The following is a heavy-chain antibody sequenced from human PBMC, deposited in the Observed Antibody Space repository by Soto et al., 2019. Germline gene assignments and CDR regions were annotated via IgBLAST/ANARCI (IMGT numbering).Heavy chain of an antibody. CDR2: FSGGSGAI. J-gene: IGHJ4*02. D-gene: IGHD1-1*01. CDR1: GFSLGPYG. CDR3: ARWNGFGDS. V-gene: IGHV3-23*01. Sequence: LRLSCAVSGFSLGPYGVTWVRQTPEKGLEWVTGFSGGSGAIFYADSVRGRFTISRDSSTAYLQMNNLRPEDTAVYFCARWNGFGDSWGQGSLVTVSS.